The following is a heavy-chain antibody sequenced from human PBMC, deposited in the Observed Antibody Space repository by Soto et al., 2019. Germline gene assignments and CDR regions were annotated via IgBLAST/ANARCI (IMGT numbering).Heavy chain of an antibody. J-gene: IGHJ6*02. D-gene: IGHD3-22*01. CDR3: ARERYYDSSGYSNYYGMDV. CDR1: GYTFTSYA. CDR2: INAGNGNT. V-gene: IGHV1-3*01. Sequence: ASVKVSCNASGYTFTSYAMHYVRQAPAQRLEWMCWINAGNGNTKYSQKFQCRVTITRDTSASTAYMELSSLRSEDTAVYYCARERYYDSSGYSNYYGMDVWGQATTVHVSS.